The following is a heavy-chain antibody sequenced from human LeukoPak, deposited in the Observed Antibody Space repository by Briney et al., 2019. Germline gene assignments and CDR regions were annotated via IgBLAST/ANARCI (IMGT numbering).Heavy chain of an antibody. V-gene: IGHV4-34*01. D-gene: IGHD3-3*01. J-gene: IGHJ4*02. CDR2: INHSGST. CDR1: GYSISSGYY. Sequence: KSSETLSLTCAVSGYSISSGYYWSWIRQPPGKGLEWIGEINHSGSTNYNPSLKSRVTISVGTSKNQFSLKLSSVTAADTAVYYCARVYDFWSGYYRLDYWGQGTLVTVSS. CDR3: ARVYDFWSGYYRLDY.